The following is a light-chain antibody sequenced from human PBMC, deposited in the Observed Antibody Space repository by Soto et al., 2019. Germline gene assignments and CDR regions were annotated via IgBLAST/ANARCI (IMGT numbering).Light chain of an antibody. CDR3: QQSSNWPLT. J-gene: IGKJ5*01. CDR1: QSVSSY. Sequence: EIVWTQSPATLSLSPGDRAVLFGSASQSVSSYFAWYQQKPGQAPNLLIYDASNRATGIPARFSGSGSGTDFTLTISSLEAEDFAVYYCQQSSNWPLTFGQGTRLEIK. V-gene: IGKV3-11*01. CDR2: DAS.